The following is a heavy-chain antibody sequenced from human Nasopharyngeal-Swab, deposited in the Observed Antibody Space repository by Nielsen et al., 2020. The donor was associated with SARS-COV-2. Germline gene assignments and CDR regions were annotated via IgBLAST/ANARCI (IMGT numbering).Heavy chain of an antibody. CDR2: IYSGGST. J-gene: IGHJ6*02. Sequence: WIRQPPGKGLEWASVIYSGGSTYYADSVKGRFTISRDNSKNTLYLQMNSLRAEDTAVYYCARVRYYYYGMDVWGQGTTVTVSS. V-gene: IGHV3-53*01. CDR3: ARVRYYYYGMDV.